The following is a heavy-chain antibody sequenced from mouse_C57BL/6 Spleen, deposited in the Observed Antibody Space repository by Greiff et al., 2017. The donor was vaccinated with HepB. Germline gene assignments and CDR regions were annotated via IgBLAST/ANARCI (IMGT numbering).Heavy chain of an antibody. J-gene: IGHJ3*01. Sequence: EVKVVESGGGLVQPGGSLKLSCAASGFTFSDYYMYWVRQTPEKRLEWVAYISNGGSSTYYPDTVKGRFTISRDNAKNTLYLQMSRLKSEDTAMYYCAREGYAREFAYWGQGTLVTVSA. D-gene: IGHD2-2*01. CDR2: ISNGGSST. V-gene: IGHV5-12*01. CDR1: GFTFSDYY. CDR3: AREGYAREFAY.